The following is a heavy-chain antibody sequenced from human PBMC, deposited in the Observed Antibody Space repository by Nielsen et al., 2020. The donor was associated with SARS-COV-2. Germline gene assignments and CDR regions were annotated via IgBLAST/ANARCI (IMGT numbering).Heavy chain of an antibody. J-gene: IGHJ5*02. CDR2: ISVYNGNT. CDR3: ARNGEYGSNMGGCWFDT. D-gene: IGHD4-23*01. Sequence: ASVKVSCKASGYTFSSHGITWVRQAPGQGLEWMGWISVYNGNTNSAQKLQGRVTMTTDTSTSTAYMGLRSLRSDDTAVYYCARNGEYGSNMGGCWFDTWGQGTLVTVSS. V-gene: IGHV1-18*01. CDR1: GYTFSSHG.